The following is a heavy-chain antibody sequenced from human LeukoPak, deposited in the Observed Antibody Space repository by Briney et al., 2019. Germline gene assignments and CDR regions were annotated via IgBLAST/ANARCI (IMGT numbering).Heavy chain of an antibody. CDR1: GFTVSSNY. CDR2: IYSGGST. D-gene: IGHD4/OR15-4a*01. Sequence: GGSLRLSCAASGFTVSSNYMSWVRQAPGKGLEWVSIIYSGGSTFYADSVKGRFTISRDNSKNTLYLQMNSLRAEDTAVYYCASGDYGDPPLNYWGQGTLVTVSS. V-gene: IGHV3-53*01. CDR3: ASGDYGDPPLNY. J-gene: IGHJ4*02.